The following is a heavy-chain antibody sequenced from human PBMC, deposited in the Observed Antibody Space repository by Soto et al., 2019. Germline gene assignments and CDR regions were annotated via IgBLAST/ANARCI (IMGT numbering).Heavy chain of an antibody. Sequence: EVQLLESVGGLVQPGGSLRLSCAASGFTISSYAMSWVRQAPGKGLEWVSAISGSGGSTYYADSVKGRFTISRDNSKNTLYLQMNSLRAEDTAVYYCANLRVGGMDVWGQGTTVTVSS. CDR2: ISGSGGST. J-gene: IGHJ6*02. CDR1: GFTISSYA. V-gene: IGHV3-23*01. D-gene: IGHD1-26*01. CDR3: ANLRVGGMDV.